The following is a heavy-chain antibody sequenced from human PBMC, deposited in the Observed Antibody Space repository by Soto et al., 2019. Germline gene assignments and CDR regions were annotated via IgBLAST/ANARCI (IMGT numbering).Heavy chain of an antibody. CDR1: GVSISSSY. J-gene: IGHJ3*02. CDR2: IYYSGSV. V-gene: IGHV4-59*01. D-gene: IGHD3-22*01. CDR3: VRGMYDSSGFSNSFDI. Sequence: SETLSLTCTVSGVSISSSYWSWIRQSPGKEIQWIGYIYYSGSVKYNPSLNSRVTISADMSRNQLSLRVTPVTAADTALYYCVRGMYDSSGFSNSFDIWGQGTVVTV.